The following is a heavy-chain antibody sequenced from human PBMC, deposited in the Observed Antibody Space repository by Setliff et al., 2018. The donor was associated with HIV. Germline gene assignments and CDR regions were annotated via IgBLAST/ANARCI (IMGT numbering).Heavy chain of an antibody. Sequence: PSETLSLTCAVYGGSLSGYHWSWIRQSPEKGLEWIGEINHSGSTNYNPSLKSRVTMSVDTSKNQFSLKVTSVTAADTAVYYCARYSGEYNLWFDPWGQGTLVTVSS. CDR2: INHSGST. V-gene: IGHV4-34*10. J-gene: IGHJ5*02. CDR1: GGSLSGYH. D-gene: IGHD1-1*01. CDR3: ARYSGEYNLWFDP.